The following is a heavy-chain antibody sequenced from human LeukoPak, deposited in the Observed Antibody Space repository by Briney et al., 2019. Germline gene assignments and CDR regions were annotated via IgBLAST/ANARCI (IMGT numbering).Heavy chain of an antibody. CDR2: ISGSGGST. J-gene: IGHJ5*02. D-gene: IGHD2-2*02. CDR3: AKDLEARYCSSTSCYIYNWFDP. Sequence: PGGSLRLSCAASGFSLSAYWMTWVRQAPGKGLEWVSAISGSGGSTYYADSVKGRFTISRDNSKNTLYLQMNSLRAEDTAVYYCAKDLEARYCSSTSCYIYNWFDPWGQGTLVTVSS. CDR1: GFSLSAYW. V-gene: IGHV3-23*01.